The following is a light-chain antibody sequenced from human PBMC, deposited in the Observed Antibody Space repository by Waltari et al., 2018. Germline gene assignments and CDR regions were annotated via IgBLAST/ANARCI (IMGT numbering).Light chain of an antibody. CDR2: WAS. Sequence: DIVMTQSPDSLAVSLGERATINCKSSQSLLYNSNDKNYLAWYQQKQGQPPKLLIYWASTRHSGVPDRFSGSGSATDLTLTISSLQAEDVAVYYCQQYYSRRTFGQGTKVEIK. CDR1: QSLLYNSNDKNY. J-gene: IGKJ1*01. CDR3: QQYYSRRT. V-gene: IGKV4-1*01.